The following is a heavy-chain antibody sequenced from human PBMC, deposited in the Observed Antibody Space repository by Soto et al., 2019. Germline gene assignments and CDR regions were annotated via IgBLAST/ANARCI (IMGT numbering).Heavy chain of an antibody. V-gene: IGHV3-23*01. CDR1: GFTFSSYA. D-gene: IGHD3-10*01. J-gene: IGHJ4*02. Sequence: GGSLRLSCAASGFTFSSYAMSWVRQAPGKGLEWVSAISGSGGSTYYADSVKGRFTISRDDSKNTLYLQMNSLRAEDTAVYYCAKEGDYYGSGSCFDYWGQGTLVTVSS. CDR2: ISGSGGST. CDR3: AKEGDYYGSGSCFDY.